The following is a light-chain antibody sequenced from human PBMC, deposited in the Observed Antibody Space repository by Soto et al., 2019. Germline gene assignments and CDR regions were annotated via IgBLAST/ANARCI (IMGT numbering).Light chain of an antibody. Sequence: DIVMTQSPDSLAVSLGERATINCKSSQSVLYSSSNKNYLAWYQQRPGQPPKLLISWASTREFGVPDRFSGSGSGTDFTLTISSLQAEDVAFYYCQQYYSTPVTFGQGTKLEI. CDR1: QSVLYSSSNKNY. CDR3: QQYYSTPVT. J-gene: IGKJ2*01. V-gene: IGKV4-1*01. CDR2: WAS.